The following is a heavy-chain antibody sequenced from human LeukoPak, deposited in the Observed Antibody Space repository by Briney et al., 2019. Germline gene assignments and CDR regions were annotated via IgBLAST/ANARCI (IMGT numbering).Heavy chain of an antibody. CDR3: AKDATTGTLALDY. CDR2: IWYDGTNK. J-gene: IGHJ4*02. Sequence: GGSLRLSCAASGFTFSSWGMHWVRQASGKGLDWVAVIWYDGTNKYYADSVKGRFTISRDNSKNTLYLQMNSLRAEDTAVYYCAKDATTGTLALDYWGRGTLVTVSS. CDR1: GFTFSSWG. V-gene: IGHV3-33*06. D-gene: IGHD1-1*01.